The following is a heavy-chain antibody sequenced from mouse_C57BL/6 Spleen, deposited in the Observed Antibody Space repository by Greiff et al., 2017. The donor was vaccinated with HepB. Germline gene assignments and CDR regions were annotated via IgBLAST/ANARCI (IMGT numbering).Heavy chain of an antibody. CDR1: GYTFTDYY. J-gene: IGHJ2*01. Sequence: VQLQQSGPELVKPGASVKISCKASGYTFTDYYMNWVKQSHGKSLEWIGDINPNNGGTSYNQKFKGKATLTVDKSSSTAYMELRSLTSEDSAVYYCARLGTTADYWGQGTTLTVSS. CDR2: INPNNGGT. V-gene: IGHV1-26*01. D-gene: IGHD1-2*01. CDR3: ARLGTTADY.